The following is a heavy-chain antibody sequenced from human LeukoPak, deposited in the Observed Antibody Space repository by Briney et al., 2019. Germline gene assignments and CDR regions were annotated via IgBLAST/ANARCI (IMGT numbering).Heavy chain of an antibody. V-gene: IGHV4-59*08. D-gene: IGHD3-16*01. CDR1: GGSISSYY. J-gene: IGHJ4*02. Sequence: SETLSLTCTVSGGSISSYYWSWIRQLPGKGLEWIGYIYYSGSTNYNPSLKSRVTISVDTSKNQFSLKLSSVTAADTAVYYCASSLRDNFDYWGQGTLVTVSS. CDR3: ASSLRDNFDY. CDR2: IYYSGST.